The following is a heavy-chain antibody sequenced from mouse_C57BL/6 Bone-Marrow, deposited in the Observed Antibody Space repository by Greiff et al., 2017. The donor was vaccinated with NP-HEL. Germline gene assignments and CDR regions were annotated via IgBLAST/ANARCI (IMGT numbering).Heavy chain of an antibody. Sequence: QVQLQQPGTELVKPGASVKLSCKASGYTFTSYWMHWVKQRPGQGLEWIGNINPSNGGTNYNEKFKSKATLTVDKSSSTAYMQLSSLTSDDSAVYYCARSGTTVVATPYFDYWGQGTTLTVSS. D-gene: IGHD1-1*01. V-gene: IGHV1-53*01. CDR1: GYTFTSYW. J-gene: IGHJ2*01. CDR2: INPSNGGT. CDR3: ARSGTTVVATPYFDY.